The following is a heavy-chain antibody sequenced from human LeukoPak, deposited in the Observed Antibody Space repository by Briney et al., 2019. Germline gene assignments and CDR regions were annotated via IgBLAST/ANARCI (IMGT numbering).Heavy chain of an antibody. CDR3: ARLLRYFDWLLAGDYYYYMVV. CDR1: GYTFTSYD. D-gene: IGHD3-9*01. V-gene: IGHV1-8*01. CDR2: MNPNSGNT. Sequence: ASVKVSCKASGYTFTSYDINWVRQATGQGLEWMGWMNPNSGNTGCAQKFQGRVTMTRNTSISTAYMELSSLRSEDPAVYYCARLLRYFDWLLAGDYYYYMVVWGKGTTVTISS. J-gene: IGHJ6*03.